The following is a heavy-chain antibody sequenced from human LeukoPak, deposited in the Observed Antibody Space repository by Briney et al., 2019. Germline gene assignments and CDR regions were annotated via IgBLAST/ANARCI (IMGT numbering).Heavy chain of an antibody. J-gene: IGHJ3*02. Sequence: GGSLRLSCAASGFTFSNYWMSWVRQAPGKGLEWVANIKEDGSEKYYVDSVKGRFIISRDNAKNSLYLQMNSLRTEDAAVYYCARGRRLRFLEWSTQRVRSCAFDIWGRGTMVTVSS. D-gene: IGHD3-3*01. CDR2: IKEDGSEK. V-gene: IGHV3-7*01. CDR3: ARGRRLRFLEWSTQRVRSCAFDI. CDR1: GFTFSNYW.